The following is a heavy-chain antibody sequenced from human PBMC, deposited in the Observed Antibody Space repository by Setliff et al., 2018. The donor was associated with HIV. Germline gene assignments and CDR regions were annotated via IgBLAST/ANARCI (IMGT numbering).Heavy chain of an antibody. V-gene: IGHV5-51*01. CDR1: GYRFSDYW. D-gene: IGHD1-26*01. CDR3: ARCSGSYPCDGMDV. Sequence: HGESLKISCKGSGYRFSDYWIDWVRQMPGKGLEWMGAIYPGDSDTRYSPSFEGQVTISADKSISIAYLQWNSLKASDTAMYYCARCSGSYPCDGMDVWGQGTTVTVSS. CDR2: IYPGDSDT. J-gene: IGHJ6*02.